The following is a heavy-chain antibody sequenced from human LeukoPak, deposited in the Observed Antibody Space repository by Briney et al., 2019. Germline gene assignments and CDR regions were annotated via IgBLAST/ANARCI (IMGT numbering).Heavy chain of an antibody. CDR1: GGSFSGYY. Sequence: SETLSLTCAVYGGSFSGYYWSWIRQPPGKGLEWIGEINHSGSTNYNPSLKSQVTISVDTSKNQFSLKLSSVTAADTAVYYCARGAPDYYDSSGYYYVRWFDPWGQGTLVTASS. J-gene: IGHJ5*02. CDR3: ARGAPDYYDSSGYYYVRWFDP. CDR2: INHSGST. D-gene: IGHD3-22*01. V-gene: IGHV4-34*01.